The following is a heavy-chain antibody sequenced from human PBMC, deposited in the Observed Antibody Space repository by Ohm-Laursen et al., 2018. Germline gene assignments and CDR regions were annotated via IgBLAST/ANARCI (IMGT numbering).Heavy chain of an antibody. CDR2: ISWNSGSI. V-gene: IGHV3-9*01. CDR1: GFTFDDYA. D-gene: IGHD2-21*02. J-gene: IGHJ3*02. Sequence: SLRLSCAASGFTFDDYAMHWVRHAPGKGLEWVSGISWNSGSIGYADSVKGRFTISRDNAKNSLYLQMNSPRAEDTALYYCAKHGGGDYRDAFDIWGQGTMITVSS. CDR3: AKHGGGDYRDAFDI.